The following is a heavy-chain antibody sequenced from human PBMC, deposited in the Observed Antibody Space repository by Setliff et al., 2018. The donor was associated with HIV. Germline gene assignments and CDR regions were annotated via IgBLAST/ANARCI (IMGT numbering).Heavy chain of an antibody. CDR1: GGSISSSGPGYY. CDR3: ARSQPDTIFGVVIFDY. D-gene: IGHD3-3*01. CDR2: VYYSGST. V-gene: IGHV4-39*01. J-gene: IGHJ4*02. Sequence: SETLSLTCTVSGGSISSSGPGYYWGWVRQAPGGGLEWIGSVYYSGSTYYNPSLNSRVTISLDTSTIQLSLRLTSMTAADTAVYYCARSQPDTIFGVVIFDYWGQGKMVTVSS.